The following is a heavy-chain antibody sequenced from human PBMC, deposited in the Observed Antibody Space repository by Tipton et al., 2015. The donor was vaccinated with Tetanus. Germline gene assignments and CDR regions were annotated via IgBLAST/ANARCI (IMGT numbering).Heavy chain of an antibody. D-gene: IGHD2-15*01. CDR1: GGSFSGHY. CDR2: INPSGGA. Sequence: TLSLTCAVSGGSFSGHYWSWIRQPPGEGLEWIGEINPSGGASYNPSLKSRVTVSLDTSKKHFSLRLSSVTAADTAVYYCARGGLCVGPACAGISPLLDVWGRGTLVTVSS. CDR3: ARGGLCVGPACAGISPLLDV. J-gene: IGHJ2*01. V-gene: IGHV4-34*01.